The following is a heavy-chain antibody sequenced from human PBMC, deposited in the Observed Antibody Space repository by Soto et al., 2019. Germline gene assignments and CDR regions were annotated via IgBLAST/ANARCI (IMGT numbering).Heavy chain of an antibody. V-gene: IGHV4-39*01. Sequence: SLTCTVSGGSISSSSYYWGWIRQPPGKGLEWIGSIYYSGSTYYNPSLKSRVTISVDTSKNQFSLKLSSVTAADTAVYYCARLRPLVTIFGVVNSGYMDVWGKGTTVTVSS. CDR3: ARLRPLVTIFGVVNSGYMDV. CDR1: GGSISSSSYY. J-gene: IGHJ6*03. D-gene: IGHD3-3*01. CDR2: IYYSGST.